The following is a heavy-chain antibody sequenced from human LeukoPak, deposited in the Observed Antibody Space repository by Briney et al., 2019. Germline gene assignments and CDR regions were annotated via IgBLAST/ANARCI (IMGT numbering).Heavy chain of an antibody. V-gene: IGHV3-30*04. CDR1: GFTFSTHS. CDR3: AKGLVDTSENGMDV. CDR2: MSYDGRHI. Sequence: PGRSLRLSCAASGFTFSTHSMHWVRQAPGKGLEWVALMSYDGRHIYYADSVKGRFTISRDNSKNTLYLQMNSLRAEDTAVYYCAKGLVDTSENGMDVWGQGTTVTVSS. J-gene: IGHJ6*02. D-gene: IGHD5-18*01.